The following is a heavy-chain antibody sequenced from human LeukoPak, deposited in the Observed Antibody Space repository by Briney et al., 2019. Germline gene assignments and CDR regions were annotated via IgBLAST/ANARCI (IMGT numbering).Heavy chain of an antibody. CDR2: INGGNGNT. CDR3: ARSGVGSTTSVADDY. V-gene: IGHV1-3*01. D-gene: IGHD1-26*01. Sequence: GASVKVSCKTSGYTFTNYLIHWVRQAPGQSLEWLGWINGGNGNTRYSQRFPDRVTFTRDTSATTAYMGLNSLTSDDTAVYYCARSGVGSTTSVADDYWGQGTLVTVS. CDR1: GYTFTNYL. J-gene: IGHJ4*02.